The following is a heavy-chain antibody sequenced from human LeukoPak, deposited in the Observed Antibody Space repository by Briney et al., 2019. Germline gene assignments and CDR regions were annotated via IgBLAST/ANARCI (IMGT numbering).Heavy chain of an antibody. D-gene: IGHD3-9*01. Sequence: ASVKVSCKASGYTFTSYGISWVRQAPGQGLEWMGWISAYNGNTNYAQKLQGRVTMTTDTSTSTAYMELRSLRSDDTAVYYCARGSHYDILTGYSPAGYWGQGTLVTVSS. J-gene: IGHJ4*02. CDR3: ARGSHYDILTGYSPAGY. CDR1: GYTFTSYG. V-gene: IGHV1-18*04. CDR2: ISAYNGNT.